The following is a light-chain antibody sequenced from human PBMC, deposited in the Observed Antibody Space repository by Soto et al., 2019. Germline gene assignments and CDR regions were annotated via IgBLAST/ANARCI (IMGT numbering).Light chain of an antibody. CDR1: SGSIASNY. CDR2: EGN. J-gene: IGLJ2*01. CDR3: QSYESSTVV. Sequence: NFMLTQPHSVSESPGKTVTISCTRSSGSIASNYVQWYKQRPGSVPTTVIYEGNQRPSGVPDRISGSTDGSSNSASLTISGLQTEDEADYYCQSYESSTVVFGGGTQLTVL. V-gene: IGLV6-57*04.